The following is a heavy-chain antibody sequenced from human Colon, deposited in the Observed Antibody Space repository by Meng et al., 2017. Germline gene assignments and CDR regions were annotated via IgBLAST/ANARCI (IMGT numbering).Heavy chain of an antibody. V-gene: IGHV3-7*01. CDR3: ATDLRHDIRGWRY. J-gene: IGHJ4*02. CDR2: INPGGSQK. Sequence: GGSLRLSCAASGFTVSSYWMYWVRQAPGKGLEWVASINPGGSQKNYVDSVKGRFTISRDNTKNSLSLQMNSLRAEDTAVYFCATDLRHDIRGWRYWGQGTLVTVSS. D-gene: IGHD6-19*01. CDR1: GFTVSSYW.